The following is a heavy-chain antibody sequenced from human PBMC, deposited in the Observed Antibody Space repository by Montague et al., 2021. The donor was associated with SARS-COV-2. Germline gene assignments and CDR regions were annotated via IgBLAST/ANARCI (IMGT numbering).Heavy chain of an antibody. CDR2: ISSSSSYI. J-gene: IGHJ6*02. CDR3: ASVGAGAPAAYYYYGMDV. V-gene: IGHV3-21*01. CDR1: GFTSSSYS. Sequence: SLRLSFAASGFTSSSYSMNWVRQAPGKGLEWVSSISSSSSYIYYADSVKGRFTISRDNAKNSLYLQMNSLRAEDTAVYYCASVGAGAPAAYYYYGMDVWGQGTTVTVSS. D-gene: IGHD1-26*01.